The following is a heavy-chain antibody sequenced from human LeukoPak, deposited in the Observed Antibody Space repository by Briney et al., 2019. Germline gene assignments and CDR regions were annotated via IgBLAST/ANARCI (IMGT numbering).Heavy chain of an antibody. CDR2: IRYDGSNK. Sequence: GGSLRLSCAASGFTFSSYGMHWVRQAPGKGLEWVAFIRYDGSNKYYADSVKGRFTISRDNSKNTLYLQMNSLRAEDTAVYYCAKDSYYYDSSGYYPGYWGQGTLVTVSS. V-gene: IGHV3-30*02. CDR1: GFTFSSYG. D-gene: IGHD3-22*01. CDR3: AKDSYYYDSSGYYPGY. J-gene: IGHJ4*02.